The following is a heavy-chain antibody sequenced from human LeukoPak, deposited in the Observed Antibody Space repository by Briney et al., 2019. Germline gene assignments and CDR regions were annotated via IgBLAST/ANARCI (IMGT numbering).Heavy chain of an antibody. D-gene: IGHD3-10*01. CDR2: IYSTGST. J-gene: IGHJ6*03. Sequence: SETLSLTCTVSGGSISSYYWSWIRQPAGKGLEWIGRIYSTGSTNYNPSLKSRVTMSVDTSKNQFSLRLRSVTAADTAVYYCARGYYGSGSHCCHMDVWGKGTTITVS. V-gene: IGHV4-4*07. CDR3: ARGYYGSGSHCCHMDV. CDR1: GGSISSYY.